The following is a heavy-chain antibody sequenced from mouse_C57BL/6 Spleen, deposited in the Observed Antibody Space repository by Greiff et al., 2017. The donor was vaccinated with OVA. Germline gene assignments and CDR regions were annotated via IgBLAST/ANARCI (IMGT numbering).Heavy chain of an antibody. J-gene: IGHJ4*01. CDR3: ARSTTVVPMDY. Sequence: VQLQQSGAELVRPGASVKLSCKASGYTFTDYYINWVKQRPGQGLEWIARIYPGSGNTYYNEKFKGKATLTAEKSSSTAYMQLSSLTSEDSAVYFCARSTTVVPMDYWGQGTSVTVSS. CDR2: IYPGSGNT. CDR1: GYTFTDYY. V-gene: IGHV1-76*01. D-gene: IGHD1-1*01.